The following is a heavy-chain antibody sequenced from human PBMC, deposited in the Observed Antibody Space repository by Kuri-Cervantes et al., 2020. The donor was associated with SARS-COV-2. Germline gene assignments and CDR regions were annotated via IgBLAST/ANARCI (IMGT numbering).Heavy chain of an antibody. CDR2: ISSSGGST. CDR1: GFTFSSYS. CDR3: AKAPYGDKGAFDY. Sequence: GGSLRLSCAASGFTFSSYSMNWVRQAPGKGLEWVSSISSSGGSTYYADSVKGRFTISRDNSKNTLYLQMNSLRAEDTAVYYCAKAPYGDKGAFDYWGQGTLVTVSS. D-gene: IGHD4-17*01. V-gene: IGHV3-23*01. J-gene: IGHJ4*02.